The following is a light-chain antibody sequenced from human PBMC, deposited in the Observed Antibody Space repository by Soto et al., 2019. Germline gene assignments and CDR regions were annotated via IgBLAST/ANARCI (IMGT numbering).Light chain of an antibody. CDR1: QYINTR. V-gene: IGKV3D-15*01. Sequence: SQSPATLSSFPGDSVTLSCRASQYINTRLAWYQHRPGQAPRLLIYQTSLRAAGIPARFSGSGSGTEFTLTVSSLQSEDFAVYYCQQYNKWPFTFGPGTKVDIK. CDR2: QTS. J-gene: IGKJ3*01. CDR3: QQYNKWPFT.